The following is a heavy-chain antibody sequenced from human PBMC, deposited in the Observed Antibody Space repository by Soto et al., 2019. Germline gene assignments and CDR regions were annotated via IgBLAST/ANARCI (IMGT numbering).Heavy chain of an antibody. CDR1: GGTFSSYT. CDR3: SRGVASLVDS. CDR2: IVPMTGMR. V-gene: IGHV1-69*02. Sequence: QVQLVQSGAEVKKPGSSVRVSCTPSGGTFSSYTISWVRQAPGQGLEWMGRIVPMTGMRRYAQKFQGRLTITAVTSTTTAYLELSSLTSEDSAVYFCSRGVASLVDSWGQGTQVTVSS. D-gene: IGHD2-15*01. J-gene: IGHJ4*02.